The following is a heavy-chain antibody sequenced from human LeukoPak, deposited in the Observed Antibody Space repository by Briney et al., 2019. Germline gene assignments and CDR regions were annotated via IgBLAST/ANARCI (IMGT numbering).Heavy chain of an antibody. CDR3: ARDCTVTNAEGMDV. D-gene: IGHD4-17*01. J-gene: IGHJ6*02. CDR1: GGSISSYY. CDR2: IYTSGST. Sequence: PSETLSLTCTVSGGSISSYYWSWIRQPAGKGLEWIGRIYTSGSTNYNPSLKSRVTMSVDTSKNQFSLKLSSVTAADTAVYYCARDCTVTNAEGMDVWGQGTTVTVSS. V-gene: IGHV4-4*07.